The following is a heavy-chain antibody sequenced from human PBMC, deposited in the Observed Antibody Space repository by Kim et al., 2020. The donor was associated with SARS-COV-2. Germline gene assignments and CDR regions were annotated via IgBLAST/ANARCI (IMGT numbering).Heavy chain of an antibody. J-gene: IGHJ6*02. Sequence: ASVKVSCKASGYTFTSYAMNWVRQAPGQGLEWMGWINTNTGNPTYAQGFTGRFVFSLDTSVSTAYLQISSLKAEDTAVYYCARAFGHQGPAAGADMDVWGQGTTVTVSS. D-gene: IGHD6-13*01. CDR1: GYTFTSYA. CDR2: INTNTGNP. V-gene: IGHV7-4-1*02. CDR3: ARAFGHQGPAAGADMDV.